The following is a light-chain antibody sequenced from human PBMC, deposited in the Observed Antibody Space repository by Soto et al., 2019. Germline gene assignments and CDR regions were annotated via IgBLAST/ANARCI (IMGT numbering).Light chain of an antibody. J-gene: IGKJ5*01. V-gene: IGKV3-20*01. CDR1: QSVSISS. CDR2: DTS. CDR3: QQDGEYPIK. Sequence: EMVLKQAPSTLYGAAAKRAQVSRRSSQSVSISSLSWYQQTPGQAPRLLIYDTSTRATGNPARFSGSGSGTDFTLTISRLEPEDFAVYYCQQDGEYPIKFGDGTRLEI.